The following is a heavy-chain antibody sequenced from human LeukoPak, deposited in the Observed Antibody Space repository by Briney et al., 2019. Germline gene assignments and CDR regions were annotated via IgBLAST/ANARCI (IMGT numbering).Heavy chain of an antibody. V-gene: IGHV3-48*03. D-gene: IGHD5-18*01. CDR3: TRITTAMDVDY. Sequence: GGSLRLSCAASGFTFRSYQMNWVRQAPGKGLQWGSYISSSGSTIYYADSVKGRFTISRDNAKNSLYLQMSSLRAEDTAVYYCTRITTAMDVDYWGQGTLVTVSS. CDR2: ISSSGSTI. J-gene: IGHJ4*02. CDR1: GFTFRSYQ.